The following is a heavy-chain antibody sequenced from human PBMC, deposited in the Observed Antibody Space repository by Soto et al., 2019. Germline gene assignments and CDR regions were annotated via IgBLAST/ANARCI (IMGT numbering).Heavy chain of an antibody. J-gene: IGHJ4*02. CDR1: GYSFTTYW. CDR2: IYPGDSDT. V-gene: IGHV5-51*03. D-gene: IGHD1-7*01. CDR3: ARRLLRGELFDY. Sequence: EVQLVQSGAEVKKPGESLKISCQGSGYSFTTYWIAWVRQMPGKGLEWMGIIYPGDSDTRYSPSFQGQVTISADKSISPAYLQWNSLKASDTAIYYWARRLLRGELFDYWGQGALVNVSS.